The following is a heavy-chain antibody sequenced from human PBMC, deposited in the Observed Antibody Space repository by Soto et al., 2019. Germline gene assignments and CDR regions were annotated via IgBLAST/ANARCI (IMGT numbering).Heavy chain of an antibody. V-gene: IGHV4-30-2*01. CDR2: IYHSGST. Sequence: SETLSLTFAVSVDSISSGGYSWSWIRQPPGKGLEWIGYIYHSGSTYYNPSLKSRVTISVDRSKNQFSLKLSSVTAADTAVYYCARRTKGYCSGGSYHVAFAIWGQGTMVT. CDR1: VDSISSGGYS. D-gene: IGHD2-15*01. J-gene: IGHJ3*02. CDR3: ARRTKGYCSGGSYHVAFAI.